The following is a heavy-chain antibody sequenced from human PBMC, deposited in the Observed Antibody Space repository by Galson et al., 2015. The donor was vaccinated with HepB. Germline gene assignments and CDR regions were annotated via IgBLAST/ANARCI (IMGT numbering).Heavy chain of an antibody. D-gene: IGHD3-22*01. CDR2: ISSNGGST. CDR3: VKKGSDSSGYYGIH. Sequence: SLRLSCAASGFTFRSYAMHWVRQAPGKGLDCVSAISSNGGSTYYADSVKGRFTISRDNSKNTLYLQMSSLRAEDTAVYYCVKKGSDSSGYYGIHWGQGTLVTVSS. V-gene: IGHV3-64D*06. CDR1: GFTFRSYA. J-gene: IGHJ4*02.